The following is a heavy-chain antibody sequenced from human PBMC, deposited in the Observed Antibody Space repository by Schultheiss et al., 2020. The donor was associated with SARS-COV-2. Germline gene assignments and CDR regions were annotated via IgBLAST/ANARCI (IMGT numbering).Heavy chain of an antibody. CDR1: GFTFSTYG. Sequence: GGSLRLSCAASGFTFSTYGMHWVRQAPGKGLEWVSAISGSGGSTYYADSVKGRFTISRDNSKNTLYLQMNSLRAEDTAVYYCARAKAGYSGYDLGAAYYFDYWGQGTLVTVSS. CDR2: ISGSGGST. V-gene: IGHV3-23*01. D-gene: IGHD5-12*01. CDR3: ARAKAGYSGYDLGAAYYFDY. J-gene: IGHJ4*02.